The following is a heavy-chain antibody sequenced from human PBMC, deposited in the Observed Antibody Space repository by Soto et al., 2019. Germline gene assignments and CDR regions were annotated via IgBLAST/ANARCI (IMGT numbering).Heavy chain of an antibody. J-gene: IGHJ4*02. CDR1: GFTFSSYA. V-gene: IGHV3-23*01. CDR3: AKRGSGSYFID. CDR2: ISGSGDST. Sequence: VQLLESGGGLVQPGGSLRLSCEASGFTFSSYAMSWVRQAPGKGLEWVSAISGSGDSTYYADSVKGRFTISRDNSQNTLYLQMNSLIAEDTAVYYCAKRGSGSYFIDWGQGTLVTVSS. D-gene: IGHD1-26*01.